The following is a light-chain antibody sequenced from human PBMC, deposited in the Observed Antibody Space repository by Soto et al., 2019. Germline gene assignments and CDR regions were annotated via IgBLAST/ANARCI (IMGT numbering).Light chain of an antibody. Sequence: EIVLTQSPGTLSLSPGERATLSCRASQSVSSSYLAWYQQKPGQAPRLLIYGASSRATGIPDRFSGSGSGTDFTLTISRLEPEDFAVYYRQQHRTSRLTFGGGTKA. CDR2: GAS. J-gene: IGKJ4*01. CDR3: QQHRTSRLT. V-gene: IGKV3-20*01. CDR1: QSVSSSY.